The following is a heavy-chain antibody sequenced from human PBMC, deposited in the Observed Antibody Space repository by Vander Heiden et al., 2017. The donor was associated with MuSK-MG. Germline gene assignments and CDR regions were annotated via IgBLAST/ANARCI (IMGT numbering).Heavy chain of an antibody. J-gene: IGHJ4*02. Sequence: QLQLQESGPGLVKPSETLSLTCIVSGGSISSSNYHWGWIRQPPGKGLEWIGSILHGGSTYYNPSLKSRVTISVDTSKNQFSLKLSSVTAADTAVYYCARLDYYSGSGSPDYWGQGILVTVSS. V-gene: IGHV4-39*01. CDR2: ILHGGST. CDR3: ARLDYYSGSGSPDY. CDR1: GGSISSSNYH. D-gene: IGHD3-10*01.